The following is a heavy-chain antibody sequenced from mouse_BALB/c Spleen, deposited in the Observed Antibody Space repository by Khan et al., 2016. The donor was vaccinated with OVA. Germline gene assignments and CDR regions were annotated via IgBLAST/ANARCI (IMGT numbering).Heavy chain of an antibody. CDR1: GYSFTSYY. Sequence: VQLQQAGPELMKPGASVKISCKASGYSFTSYYIHWVKQSHGKTLEWIGFIDPFNGGSTSNQKFKVKATLTVDKSSSTAYMHLSSLTSEDSAVYYCTRPGSCSWFSYWGQGTLVTVSA. V-gene: IGHV1-31*01. CDR3: TRPGSCSWFSY. J-gene: IGHJ3*01. D-gene: IGHD1-1*01. CDR2: IDPFNGGS.